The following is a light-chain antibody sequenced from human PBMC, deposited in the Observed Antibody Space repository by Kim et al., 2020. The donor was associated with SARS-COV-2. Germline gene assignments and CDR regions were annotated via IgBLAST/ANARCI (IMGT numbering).Light chain of an antibody. V-gene: IGLV3-1*01. CDR3: QACDSTTTV. CDR1: RLGNKY. J-gene: IGLJ2*01. Sequence: SYELTQPPSVSVSPGQTASITCSGDRLGNKYVCWYQQKPGQSPVVVIYQDTQRPSGIPERFSGSNSGNTATLTISGTQAMDEADYYCQACDSTTTVFGGGTQLTVL. CDR2: QDT.